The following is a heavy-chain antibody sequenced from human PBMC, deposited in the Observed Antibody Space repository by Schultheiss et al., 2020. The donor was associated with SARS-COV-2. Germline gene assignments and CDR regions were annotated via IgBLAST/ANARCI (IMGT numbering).Heavy chain of an antibody. Sequence: GGSLRLSCAASGFTFSIYGMTWVRQAPGKGLECVSAIAGSDGTTSYADSVKGRFTISRDNAKNSLYLQMNSLRAEDTALYYCARDRIPVNCGGDCYVYYFDYWGQGTLVTVSS. CDR3: ARDRIPVNCGGDCYVYYFDY. V-gene: IGHV3-23*01. CDR2: IAGSDGTT. D-gene: IGHD2-21*02. J-gene: IGHJ4*02. CDR1: GFTFSIYG.